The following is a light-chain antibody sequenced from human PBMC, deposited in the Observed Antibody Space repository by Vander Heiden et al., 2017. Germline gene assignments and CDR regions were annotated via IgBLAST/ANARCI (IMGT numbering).Light chain of an antibody. V-gene: IGLV3-21*03. J-gene: IGLJ1*01. CDR3: YVWVSRSDPAGV. CDR2: VDR. CDR1: NIGGKS. Sequence: SYVLTQPPSVSVAPGKTARITCGGNNIGGKSVHWYQQTPGRAPVVVVVVDRDRPSAIPERFSCTNAGNTATLTITRVEAGDEADDDCYVWVSRSDPAGVFGTGTKLTVL.